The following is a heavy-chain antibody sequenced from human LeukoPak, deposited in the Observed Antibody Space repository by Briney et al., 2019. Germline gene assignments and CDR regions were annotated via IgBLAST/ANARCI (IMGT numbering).Heavy chain of an antibody. CDR1: GGTFSSYA. Sequence: SVKVSCKASGGTFSSYAISWVRQAPGQGLEWMGGIIPIFGTANYAQKLQGRVTMTTDTSTSTAYMELRSLRSDDTAVYYCARAAGAPRYYYYYYYMDVWGKGTTVTVSS. CDR3: ARAAGAPRYYYYYYYMDV. V-gene: IGHV1-69*05. J-gene: IGHJ6*03. CDR2: IIPIFGTA. D-gene: IGHD1-1*01.